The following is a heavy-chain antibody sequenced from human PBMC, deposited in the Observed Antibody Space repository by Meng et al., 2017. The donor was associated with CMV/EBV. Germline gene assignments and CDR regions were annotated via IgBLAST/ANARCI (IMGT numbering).Heavy chain of an antibody. CDR3: ARGVPLGIIYSFDY. J-gene: IGHJ4*01. CDR1: GYTFTGYG. V-gene: IGHV1-18*01. D-gene: IGHD2-21*01. Sequence: QVQLVQSGVEVKKPGASVKVSCKASGYTFTGYGISWVRQAPGQGLEWMGWISVYNGHTNFAQNLQGRVTMTTDTSTSTAYVELRGLRSDDTAIYYCARGVPLGIIYSFDYWGQGTLVTVSS. CDR2: ISVYNGHT.